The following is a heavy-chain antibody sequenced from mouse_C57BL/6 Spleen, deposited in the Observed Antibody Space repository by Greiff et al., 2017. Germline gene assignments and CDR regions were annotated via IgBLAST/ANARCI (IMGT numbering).Heavy chain of an antibody. Sequence: QVQLKQPGTELVKPGASVKLSCKASGYTFTSYWMHWVKQRPGQGLEWIGNINPSNGGTNYNEKFKSKATLTVDKSSSTAYMQLRSLTSEDSAVYDCAKTAQATGAMDYWGQGTSVTVSS. D-gene: IGHD3-2*02. V-gene: IGHV1-53*01. CDR2: INPSNGGT. J-gene: IGHJ4*01. CDR1: GYTFTSYW. CDR3: AKTAQATGAMDY.